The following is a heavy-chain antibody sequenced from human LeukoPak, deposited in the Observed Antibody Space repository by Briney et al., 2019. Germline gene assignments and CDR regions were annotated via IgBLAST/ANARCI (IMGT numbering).Heavy chain of an antibody. Sequence: ASVKVSCKASGYTFTGYYMHWVRQVPGQGLEWMGWINPNSGGTNYAQKFQGRVTMTRDTSISTAYMELSRLRSDDTAVYYCARDPYDFWSGSYGGDYWGQGTLVTVSS. CDR3: ARDPYDFWSGSYGGDY. J-gene: IGHJ4*02. CDR2: INPNSGGT. D-gene: IGHD3-3*01. V-gene: IGHV1-2*02. CDR1: GYTFTGYY.